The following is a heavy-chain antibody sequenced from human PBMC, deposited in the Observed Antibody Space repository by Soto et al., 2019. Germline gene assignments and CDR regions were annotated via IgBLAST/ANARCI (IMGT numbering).Heavy chain of an antibody. Sequence: PSETLSLTCTVSGGSISSGPSYWGWIRQPPGQGLEWVGSIYYLGNTYYNSSLGSRVVISVDKSISTAYLQWSSLKASDTAIYYCARRALCGGDCYLDYWGQGTLVTVSS. J-gene: IGHJ4*02. CDR1: GGSISSGPSY. CDR3: ARRALCGGDCYLDY. V-gene: IGHV4-39*02. CDR2: IYYLGNT. D-gene: IGHD2-21*02.